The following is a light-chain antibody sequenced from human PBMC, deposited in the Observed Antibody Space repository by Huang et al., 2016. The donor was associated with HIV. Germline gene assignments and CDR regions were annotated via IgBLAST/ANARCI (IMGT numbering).Light chain of an antibody. Sequence: EIVLTQSPGTLSLSPGEWASLFCRASPRLGSNYIAWYQQKPGQAPRLLIYATSARATGIPDRCSGSGSGTDFTLIISRLEPEDFVVYYCQLYGSSPPYTFGQGTKLEIK. CDR1: PRLGSNY. CDR2: ATS. V-gene: IGKV3-20*01. J-gene: IGKJ2*01. CDR3: QLYGSSPPYT.